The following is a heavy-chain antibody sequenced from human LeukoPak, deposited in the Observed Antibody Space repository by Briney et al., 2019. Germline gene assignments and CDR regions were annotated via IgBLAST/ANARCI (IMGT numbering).Heavy chain of an antibody. CDR1: GGSISSSSYY. Sequence: SETLSLTCTVSGGSISSSSYYWGWTRQPPGKGLEWVGSIYYSGSTYYNPSLKSRVTISVDPSKNQFSLKLSSVTAADTAVYYCARHSGYSYGYAYYYYYMDVWGKGTTVTVSS. CDR2: IYYSGST. D-gene: IGHD5-18*01. J-gene: IGHJ6*03. CDR3: ARHSGYSYGYAYYYYYMDV. V-gene: IGHV4-39*01.